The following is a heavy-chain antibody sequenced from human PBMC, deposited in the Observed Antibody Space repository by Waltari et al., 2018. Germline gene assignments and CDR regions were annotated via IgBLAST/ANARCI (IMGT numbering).Heavy chain of an antibody. CDR2: IVRDGSIT. V-gene: IGHV3-74*01. CDR3: ARDYYYSIDY. D-gene: IGHD3-10*01. J-gene: IGHJ4*02. CDR1: GFSSGSYW. Sequence: EVQLVESGGGLLQPGGSLRLPCASSGFSSGSYWMNWVRQAPGKGLVWVSRIVRDGSITSYADSVKGRFTISRDNAKNTLYLQMNSLRDEDTAVYYCARDYYYSIDYWGQGTVVTVSS.